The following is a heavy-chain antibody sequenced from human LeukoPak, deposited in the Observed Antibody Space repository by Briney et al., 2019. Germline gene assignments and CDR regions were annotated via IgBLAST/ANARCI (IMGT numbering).Heavy chain of an antibody. V-gene: IGHV3-48*01. CDR2: ISSSSSTI. CDR3: ARGNYYDSSGYSRSVY. J-gene: IGHJ4*02. CDR1: GFTFSSYS. Sequence: PGGSLRLSCAASGFTFSSYSMNWVRQAPGKGLEWVSYISSSSSTIYYADSVKGRFTISRDNAKTSLYLQMNSLRAEDTAVYYCARGNYYDSSGYSRSVYWGQGTLVTVSS. D-gene: IGHD3-22*01.